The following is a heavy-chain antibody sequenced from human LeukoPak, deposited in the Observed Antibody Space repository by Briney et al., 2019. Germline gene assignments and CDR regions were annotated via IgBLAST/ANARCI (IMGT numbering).Heavy chain of an antibody. J-gene: IGHJ4*02. CDR2: ISWNSGSI. Sequence: GGSRRLSCAASGFTFDDYAMHWVRQAPGKGLEWVSGISWNSGSIGYADSVKGRFTIPRDNAKNSLYLQMNSLRAEDTALYYCARDPLVYMWGQGSLVTVSS. CDR1: GFTFDDYA. V-gene: IGHV3-9*01. D-gene: IGHD2-2*02. CDR3: ARDPLVYM.